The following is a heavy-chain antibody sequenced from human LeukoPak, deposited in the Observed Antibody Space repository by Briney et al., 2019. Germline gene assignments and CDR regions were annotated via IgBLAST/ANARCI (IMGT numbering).Heavy chain of an antibody. CDR2: IIPIFGTA. D-gene: IGHD3-3*01. CDR1: GGTFSSYA. V-gene: IGHV1-69*01. Sequence: GSSVKVSCKASGGTFSSYAISWVRRAPGQGLEWMGGIIPIFGTANYAQKFQGRVTITADESTSTVYMELSSLRSEDTAVYYCAREGNPFWSGYQRVVYAFDIWGQGTMVTVSS. J-gene: IGHJ3*02. CDR3: AREGNPFWSGYQRVVYAFDI.